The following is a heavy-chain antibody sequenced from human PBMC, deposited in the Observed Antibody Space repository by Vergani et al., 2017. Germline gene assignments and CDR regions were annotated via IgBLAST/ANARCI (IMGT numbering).Heavy chain of an antibody. CDR1: GGSISSYY. Sequence: QVQLQESGPGLVKPSETLSLTCTVSGGSISSYYWSWIRQAPGXGLEWIGYIYYSGSTNYNPAIKSRVTISVDTSKNQFSVKLSSVTAADTAVYYCAREALYCSGGSCYSGGMDVWGQGTTVTVSS. CDR3: AREALYCSGGSCYSGGMDV. CDR2: IYYSGST. D-gene: IGHD2-15*01. V-gene: IGHV4-59*01. J-gene: IGHJ6*02.